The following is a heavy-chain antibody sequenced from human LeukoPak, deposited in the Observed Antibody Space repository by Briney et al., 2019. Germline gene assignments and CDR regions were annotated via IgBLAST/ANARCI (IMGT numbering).Heavy chain of an antibody. Sequence: GGSLRLSCAASGFTFSRYSMNWVRQAPGKGLEWVAFIRYHGSDKYYADSVKGRFTISRDNSKNTLYLQMNSLRPEDTSVYFCARSPTSWYFDYWGQGTLVTVSS. V-gene: IGHV3-30*02. CDR2: IRYHGSDK. CDR1: GFTFSRYS. D-gene: IGHD2-2*01. CDR3: ARSPTSWYFDY. J-gene: IGHJ4*02.